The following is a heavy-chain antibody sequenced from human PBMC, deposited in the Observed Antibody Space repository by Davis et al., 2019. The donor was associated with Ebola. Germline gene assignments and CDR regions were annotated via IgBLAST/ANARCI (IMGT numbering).Heavy chain of an antibody. CDR1: GFTFSGSA. CDR3: TSTLDGDYVDY. V-gene: IGHV3-73*01. CDR2: IRSKANSYAT. J-gene: IGHJ4*02. D-gene: IGHD4-17*01. Sequence: GESLKISCAASGFTFSGSAMYWVRQASGKGLEWVGRIRSKANSYATAYAASVKGRFTISRDDSKNTAYLQMNSLKTEDTAVYYCTSTLDGDYVDYWGQGTLVTVSS.